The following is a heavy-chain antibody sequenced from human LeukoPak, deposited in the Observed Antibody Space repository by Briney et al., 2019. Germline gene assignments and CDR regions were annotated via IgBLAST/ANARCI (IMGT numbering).Heavy chain of an antibody. D-gene: IGHD3-10*01. Sequence: SETLSLTCAVDGGSFSGYYWSWIRQPPGKGLEWIGEINHSGSTNYNPSLKSRVTISVDTSKNQFSLKLSSVTAADTAVYYCARGPTRITMVRGAIDYWGQGTLVTVSS. CDR2: INHSGST. CDR3: ARGPTRITMVRGAIDY. V-gene: IGHV4-34*01. J-gene: IGHJ4*02. CDR1: GGSFSGYY.